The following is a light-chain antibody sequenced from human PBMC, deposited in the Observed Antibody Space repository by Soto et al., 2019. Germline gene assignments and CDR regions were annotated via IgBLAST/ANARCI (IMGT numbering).Light chain of an antibody. CDR1: NSDIGGYDY. CDR3: SSYTSSTTLV. V-gene: IGLV2-14*01. CDR2: EVS. J-gene: IGLJ2*01. Sequence: QSALTQPASVSGSPGQSITISCTGTNSDIGGYDYVSWYQQSPGKAPKLMISEVSNRASGVSTRFSGYKSGNTASLTISGLQAEDEAEYYCSSYTSSTTLVFGGGTKLTVL.